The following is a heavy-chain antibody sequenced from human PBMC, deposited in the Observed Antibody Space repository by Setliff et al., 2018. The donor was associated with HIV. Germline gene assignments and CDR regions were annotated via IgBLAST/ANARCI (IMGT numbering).Heavy chain of an antibody. CDR3: ARPGPPYVPSQVLPFDS. Sequence: SETLSLTCTVSAGSIRSSTYYWAWIRQPPGKGLEWIGTIYYSGSTYYNPSLKSRATISVDMSKNQFSLRLSSVTAADTAVYYCARPGPPYVPSQVLPFDSWGQGLLVTVS. D-gene: IGHD3-16*01. CDR2: IYYSGST. V-gene: IGHV4-39*01. J-gene: IGHJ4*02. CDR1: AGSIRSSTYY.